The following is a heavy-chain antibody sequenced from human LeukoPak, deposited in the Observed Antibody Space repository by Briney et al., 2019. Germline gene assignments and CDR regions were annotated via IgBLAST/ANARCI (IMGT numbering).Heavy chain of an antibody. D-gene: IGHD1-26*01. CDR1: GFTFGDYS. Sequence: GGSLRLSCTTSGFTFGDYSMSWVRQAPGKGLEWVANIRQDGGETYYVDSVKGRFTISRDNAQNSLYLQMTSLRVEDMAIYYCVRGGFFRYSGTSGDYWGQGSQVTVSS. CDR3: VRGGFFRYSGTSGDY. CDR2: IRQDGGET. V-gene: IGHV3-7*01. J-gene: IGHJ4*02.